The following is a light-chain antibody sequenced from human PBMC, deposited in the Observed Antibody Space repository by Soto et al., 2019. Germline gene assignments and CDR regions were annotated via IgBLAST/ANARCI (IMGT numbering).Light chain of an antibody. V-gene: IGKV1-39*01. CDR3: QQSYNTPRT. J-gene: IGKJ1*01. CDR2: GAS. CDR1: QSISRN. Sequence: DIQMTQSPSSLSASVGDRVTITRRASQSISRNLNWYQQKPGTAPKLLMFGASTLQSGVPSRFSGSGSGTDFTLTITSLQPEDFATYYCQQSYNTPRTFGQGTKVEI.